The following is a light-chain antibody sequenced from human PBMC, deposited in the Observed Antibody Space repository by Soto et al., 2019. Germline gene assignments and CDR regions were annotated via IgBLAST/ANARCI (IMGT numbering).Light chain of an antibody. J-gene: IGLJ2*01. V-gene: IGLV1-51*01. CDR3: GTWDSSLSVGV. Sequence: QLVLTQPPSVSAAPGQKVTISCSGSSSNIGNKYVSWYQQLPGTAPKLLIYDNSKRPSGIPDRFSGSKSGTSATLDITGLQTGDEADYYCGTWDSSLSVGVFGGGTKLTVL. CDR2: DNS. CDR1: SSNIGNKY.